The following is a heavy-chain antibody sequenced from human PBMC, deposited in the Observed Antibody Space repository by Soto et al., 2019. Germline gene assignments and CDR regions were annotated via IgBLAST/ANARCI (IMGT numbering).Heavy chain of an antibody. CDR2: ISSSGSTI. J-gene: IGHJ4*02. D-gene: IGHD6-13*01. CDR1: GFTFCDYY. V-gene: IGHV3-11*01. CDR3: ARKPCSSSWSDY. Sequence: QVQLVESGGGLVKPGGSLRLSCAASGFTFCDYYMSWIRQAPGKGLEWVSYISSSGSTIYYADSVKGRFTISRDNATNSLYLQMNSLRAEYTAVYYCARKPCSSSWSDYWGQGTLVTVSS.